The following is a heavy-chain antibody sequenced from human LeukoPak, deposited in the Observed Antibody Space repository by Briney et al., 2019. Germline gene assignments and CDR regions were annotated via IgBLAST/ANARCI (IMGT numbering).Heavy chain of an antibody. CDR3: ATSNYADYGDYFSL. D-gene: IGHD4-17*01. J-gene: IGHJ4*02. CDR2: IYSGARGGSA. Sequence: GGSLRLSCAASGFTVTSNYMSWVRPAPGKGLEWVSVIYSGARGGSAYYADSVKGRFTISRDDSKNTLYLQMNSRRAEATAVYYCATSNYADYGDYFSLWGQGTLVTVSS. CDR1: GFTVTSNY. V-gene: IGHV3-53*01.